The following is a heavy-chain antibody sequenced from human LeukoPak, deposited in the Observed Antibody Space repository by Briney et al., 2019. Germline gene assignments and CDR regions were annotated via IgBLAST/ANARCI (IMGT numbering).Heavy chain of an antibody. CDR3: AKDRTEYSSSSGVFDY. V-gene: IGHV3-23*01. CDR1: GFTFNNNV. D-gene: IGHD6-6*01. Sequence: GGTLRLSCAASGFTFNNNVLNWVRKAQGNVLESISVISGSGGSTYYADSVKCRLTISRDNSKNTLYLQMNSLRAEDTAVYYCAKDRTEYSSSSGVFDYWGQGTLVTVSS. J-gene: IGHJ4*02. CDR2: ISGSGGST.